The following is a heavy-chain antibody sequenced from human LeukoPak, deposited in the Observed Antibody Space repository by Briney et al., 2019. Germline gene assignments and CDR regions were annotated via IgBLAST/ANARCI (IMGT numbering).Heavy chain of an antibody. CDR3: ARVGYSGSPPRNYYYGMDV. V-gene: IGHV4-4*07. J-gene: IGHJ6*02. Sequence: SETLSLTCTVSGGSISSYYWSWIRQPAGKGLEWIGRIYTSGSTNYNPSLKSRVTMSVDTSKNQFSLKLSSVTAADTAVYYCARVGYSGSPPRNYYYGMDVWGQGTTVTVSS. CDR1: GGSISSYY. D-gene: IGHD1-26*01. CDR2: IYTSGST.